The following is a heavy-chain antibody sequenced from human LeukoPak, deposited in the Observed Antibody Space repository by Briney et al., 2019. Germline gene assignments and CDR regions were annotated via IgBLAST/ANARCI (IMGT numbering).Heavy chain of an antibody. CDR2: INPNSGGT. V-gene: IGHV1-2*02. J-gene: IGHJ1*01. CDR3: ARGLRDSSGREYFQH. D-gene: IGHD6-19*01. CDR1: GGTFSSYA. Sequence: ASVKVSCRASGGTFSSYAISWVRQAPGQGLEWMGWINPNSGGTNYAQKFQGRVTMTRDTSISTAYMELSRLRSDDTAVYYCARGLRDSSGREYFQHWGQGTLVTVSS.